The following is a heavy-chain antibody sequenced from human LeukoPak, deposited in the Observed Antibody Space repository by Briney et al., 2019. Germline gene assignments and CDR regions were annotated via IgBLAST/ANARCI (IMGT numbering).Heavy chain of an antibody. V-gene: IGHV4-34*01. CDR3: ARGPQPRHTAMAV. CDR2: INHSGST. J-gene: IGHJ4*02. CDR1: GGSFSGYY. Sequence: SGTLSLTCAVYGGSFSGYYWSWIRQPPGKGLEWIGEINHSGSTNYNPSLKSRVTISVDTSKNQFSLKLSSVTAADTAVYYCARGPQPRHTAMAVWGQGTLVTVSS. D-gene: IGHD5-18*01.